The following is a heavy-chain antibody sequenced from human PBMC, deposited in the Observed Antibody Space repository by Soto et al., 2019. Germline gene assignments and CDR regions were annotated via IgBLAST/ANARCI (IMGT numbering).Heavy chain of an antibody. CDR1: GESVSCNGVA. CDR2: TYYRSKWSN. J-gene: IGHJ3*02. D-gene: IGHD6-13*01. CDR3: ARGKYSSFDI. V-gene: IGHV6-1*01. Sequence: SQTLSLTCAISGESVSCNGVAWNWIRQSPSRGLEWLGRTYYRSKWSNDYALSVRSRITINPDTYKNHFSLQLNSVTPEDTAVYYCARGKYSSFDIWGQGTTVTVSS.